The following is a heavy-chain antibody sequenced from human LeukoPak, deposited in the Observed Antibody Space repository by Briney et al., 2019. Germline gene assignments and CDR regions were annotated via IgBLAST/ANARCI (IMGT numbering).Heavy chain of an antibody. D-gene: IGHD2-15*01. J-gene: IGHJ6*03. CDR3: ARDLGGYPFFMDV. CDR1: GGSIRSGRHH. CDR2: LDESGRP. V-gene: IGHV4-39*07. Sequence: SETLSLTCSVSGGSIRSGRHHWAWVRQPPGKGLEFIGSLDESGRPYYNAPLKSRVTISEDSSGKQFSLNLSSVTAAATAVYFCARDLGGYPFFMDVWGRGTTVIVSS.